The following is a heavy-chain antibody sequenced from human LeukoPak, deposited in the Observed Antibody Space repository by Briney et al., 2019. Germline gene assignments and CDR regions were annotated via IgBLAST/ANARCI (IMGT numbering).Heavy chain of an antibody. J-gene: IGHJ4*02. D-gene: IGHD6-6*01. CDR2: ISGRGGST. V-gene: IGHV3-23*01. CDR3: ARDGSSDLFDY. CDR1: GFTFTSYA. Sequence: GSLRLSCAASGFTFTSYAMNWVRQAPGKGLEWVSVISGRGGSTYYADSVKGRFTISRDNSKNTLYLQMNSLRAEDTAVYYCARDGSSDLFDYWGQGTLVTVSS.